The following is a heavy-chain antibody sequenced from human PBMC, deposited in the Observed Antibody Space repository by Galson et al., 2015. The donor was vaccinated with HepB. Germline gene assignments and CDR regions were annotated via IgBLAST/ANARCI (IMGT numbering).Heavy chain of an antibody. CDR3: ARDLSGFSDILQA. CDR2: ISAAGTYI. Sequence: SLRLSCAVSGFTSSAYSMNWVRQAPGQGLEWVSSISAAGTYIYYADSVKGRFTISRDNAKNSLSLQMNSLRAEDTAVYYCARDLSGFSDILQAWGQGTLVTVSS. J-gene: IGHJ5*01. V-gene: IGHV3-21*01. D-gene: IGHD3-9*01. CDR1: GFTSSAYS.